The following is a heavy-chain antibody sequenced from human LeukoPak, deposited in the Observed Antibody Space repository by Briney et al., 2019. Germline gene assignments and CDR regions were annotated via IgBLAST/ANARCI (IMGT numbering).Heavy chain of an antibody. CDR1: GGSISSSSYY. D-gene: IGHD3-10*01. CDR2: IYYSGSTS. Sequence: SETLSLTCTVSGGSISSSSYYWGWIRQPPGKGLEWIGNIYYSGSTSYYNPSLKSRVTISLDTSKNQFSLKLNSVTAADTAVYYCPSYGSGSYSYNWFDPWGQGTLVTVSS. V-gene: IGHV4-39*07. CDR3: PSYGSGSYSYNWFDP. J-gene: IGHJ5*02.